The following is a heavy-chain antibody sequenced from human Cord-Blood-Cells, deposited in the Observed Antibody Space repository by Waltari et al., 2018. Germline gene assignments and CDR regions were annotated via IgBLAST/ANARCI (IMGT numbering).Heavy chain of an antibody. CDR2: INHSGST. CDR1: GGSFSGYY. V-gene: IGHV4-34*01. J-gene: IGHJ4*02. D-gene: IGHD6-19*01. Sequence: QVQLQQWGAGLLKPSETLSLTCAVYGGSFSGYYWSWIRQPPGKGLEWIGEINHSGSTNDNPALKSRVTIAGDTSKNQFSLKLGSVTAADTAVYYCARSSSGWLLDYWGQGTLVTVSS. CDR3: ARSSSGWLLDY.